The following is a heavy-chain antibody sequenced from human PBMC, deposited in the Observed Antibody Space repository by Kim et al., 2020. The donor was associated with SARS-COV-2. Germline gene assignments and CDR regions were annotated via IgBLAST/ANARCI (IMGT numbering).Heavy chain of an antibody. CDR3: ARAFLEGQLAV. CDR2: MHSSGST. Sequence: SETLSLTCIVSGDSISSFYWSWIRQPPGKGLEWIGYMHSSGSTSYNRSLRSRVAISLDTSKNQFSLRLSSVTAADTAVYYCARAFLEGQLAVWGQGTTVTVSS. V-gene: IGHV4-59*13. CDR1: GDSISSFY. J-gene: IGHJ6*02.